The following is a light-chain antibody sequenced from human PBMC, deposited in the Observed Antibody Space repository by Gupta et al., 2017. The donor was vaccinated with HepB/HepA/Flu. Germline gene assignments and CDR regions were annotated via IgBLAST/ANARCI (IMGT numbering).Light chain of an antibody. CDR3: QVWDSSSDHVV. Sequence: YVPTQPPPVSVAPGKTARITCGGNNIGSKSVHWYKQKPGQAPVLVIYYDSDRPSGIPERFSGSNSGNTATLTISRVEAGDEADYDCQVWDSSSDHVVFGGGTKLTVL. CDR1: NIGSKS. CDR2: YDS. J-gene: IGLJ2*01. V-gene: IGLV3-21*04.